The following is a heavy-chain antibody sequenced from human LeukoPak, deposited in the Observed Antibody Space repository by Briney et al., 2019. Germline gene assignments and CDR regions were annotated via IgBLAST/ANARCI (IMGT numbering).Heavy chain of an antibody. CDR3: ARHISGNYGGYFDY. V-gene: IGHV4-59*08. Sequence: PSETLSLTCTVSGGSIGSYYWSWIRQSPGKGLDWIGYIYYTGSTDYNPSLKSRVTISVDTSKNQFSLELTSVTAPDTAVYYCARHISGNYGGYFDYWGQGTLVAVSS. CDR1: GGSIGSYY. D-gene: IGHD1-26*01. J-gene: IGHJ4*02. CDR2: IYYTGST.